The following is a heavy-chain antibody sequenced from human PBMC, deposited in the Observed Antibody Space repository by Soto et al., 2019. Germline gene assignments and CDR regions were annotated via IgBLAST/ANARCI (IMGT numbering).Heavy chain of an antibody. CDR3: ERGRRMRGGYAWFDP. Sequence: QVQLVQSGAEVKKPGASVKVSCKASGYTFTSYDINWVRQATGQGLEGMGWMNPNSGNTGYAQNFQGRVTMTRNTSISTAYTELSSLRSEDTAVYYCERGRRMRGGYAWFDPWGRGHLVTVSS. V-gene: IGHV1-8*01. D-gene: IGHD5-12*01. CDR2: MNPNSGNT. CDR1: GYTFTSYD. J-gene: IGHJ5*02.